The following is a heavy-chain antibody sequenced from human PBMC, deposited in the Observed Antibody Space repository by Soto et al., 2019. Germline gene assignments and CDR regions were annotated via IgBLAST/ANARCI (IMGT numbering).Heavy chain of an antibody. D-gene: IGHD3-9*01. CDR1: GFTFSSYA. V-gene: IGHV3-30-3*01. Sequence: PGGSLRLSCAASGFTFSSYAMHWVRQAPGKGLEWVAVISYDGSNKCYADSVKGRFTISRDNSKNTLYLQMNSLRAEDTAVYYCARDILTGYPSDYWGQGTLVTVSS. CDR2: ISYDGSNK. J-gene: IGHJ4*02. CDR3: ARDILTGYPSDY.